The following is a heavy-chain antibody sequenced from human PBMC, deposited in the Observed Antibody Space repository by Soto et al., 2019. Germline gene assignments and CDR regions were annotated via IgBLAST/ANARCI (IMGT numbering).Heavy chain of an antibody. D-gene: IGHD5-12*01. CDR1: GGSISSGGYY. V-gene: IGHV4-31*03. CDR3: ARVADIVATIGFDY. CDR2: IYYSGST. Sequence: SETLSLTCTVSGGSISSGGYYWSWIRQHPGKGLEWIGYIYYSGSTYYNPSLKIRVTISVDTSKNQFSLKLSSVTAADTAVYYCARVADIVATIGFDYWGQGTLVTVSS. J-gene: IGHJ4*02.